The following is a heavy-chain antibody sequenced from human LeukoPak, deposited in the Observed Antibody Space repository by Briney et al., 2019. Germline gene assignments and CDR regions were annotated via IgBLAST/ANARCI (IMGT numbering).Heavy chain of an antibody. D-gene: IGHD3-10*01. CDR3: ARDLRLRGYYYYMDV. J-gene: IGHJ6*03. V-gene: IGHV4-4*07. CDR1: GGSISGYY. Sequence: SETLSLTCTVSGGSISGYYWGWIRQPAGKGLEWIGRIYTSGSPNYNPSLKSRVTMSVDTSKNQFSLNLSSVTAADTAVYYCARDLRLRGYYYYMDVWGKGTTVTVSS. CDR2: IYTSGSP.